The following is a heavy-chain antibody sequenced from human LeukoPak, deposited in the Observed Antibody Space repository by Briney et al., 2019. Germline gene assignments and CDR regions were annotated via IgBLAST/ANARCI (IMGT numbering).Heavy chain of an antibody. Sequence: GGSLRLSCAASGFTFSNYNMNWVRQAPGKGLEWVSSISSSSYIYYADSVKGRFTISRDNAKNSLYLQMNSLRAEDTAVYYCARNKLGISEKYMDVWGKGTTVTIS. CDR3: ARNKLGISEKYMDV. J-gene: IGHJ6*03. CDR2: ISSSSYI. V-gene: IGHV3-21*01. D-gene: IGHD7-27*01. CDR1: GFTFSNYN.